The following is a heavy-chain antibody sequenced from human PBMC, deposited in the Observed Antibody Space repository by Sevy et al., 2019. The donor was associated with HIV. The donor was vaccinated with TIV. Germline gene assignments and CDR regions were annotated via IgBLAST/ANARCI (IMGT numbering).Heavy chain of an antibody. J-gene: IGHJ4*02. Sequence: GGSVRLSCAASGFSFSSYGMHRVRQAPGKGLEWMSYIQYDGSNKDYADSVKGRFTISRDNSKNTLYLQMNSLRVEDTVVFYCVKEGGGEGGDHWGQGTLVTVSS. CDR1: GFSFSSYG. V-gene: IGHV3-30*02. CDR2: IQYDGSNK. CDR3: VKEGGGEGGDH. D-gene: IGHD2-21*01.